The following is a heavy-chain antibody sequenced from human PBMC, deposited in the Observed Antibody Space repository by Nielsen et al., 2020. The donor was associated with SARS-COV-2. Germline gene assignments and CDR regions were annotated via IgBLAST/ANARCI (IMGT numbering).Heavy chain of an antibody. Sequence: ASVKVSCKPSGYIFTRYGITWVRQAPGQGLEWVGWNSVYNGDTKYAQKLQGRVTMTTDRSTTTGYMELRSLRSDDTAVYFCARTPEYEVPDYWGQGTLVTVSS. V-gene: IGHV1-18*01. CDR2: NSVYNGDT. CDR1: GYIFTRYG. J-gene: IGHJ4*02. CDR3: ARTPEYEVPDY. D-gene: IGHD6-6*01.